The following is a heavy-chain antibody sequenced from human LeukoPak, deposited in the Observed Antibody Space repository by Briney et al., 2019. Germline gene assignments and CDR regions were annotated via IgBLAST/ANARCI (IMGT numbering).Heavy chain of an antibody. CDR1: GGSISSDLYY. Sequence: SQTLSLTCTVSGGSISSDLYYWNWTRQPAGKGLEWIGRFYNSGRTNFNPSLKSRVTISADTSKNQFSLKLSSVTAADTAVYYCARHKTDSSGYYPYFFDYWGQGTLVTVSS. CDR3: ARHKTDSSGYYPYFFDY. J-gene: IGHJ4*02. V-gene: IGHV4-61*02. CDR2: FYNSGRT. D-gene: IGHD3-22*01.